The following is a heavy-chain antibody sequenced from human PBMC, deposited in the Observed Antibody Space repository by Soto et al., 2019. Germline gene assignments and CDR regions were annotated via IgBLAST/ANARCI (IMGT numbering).Heavy chain of an antibody. CDR1: GFTFSSYA. J-gene: IGHJ4*02. D-gene: IGHD3-16*01. V-gene: IGHV3-23*01. Sequence: EVQLLESGGGLVQPGGSLRLSCAASGFTFSSYAMSWVRQAPGKGLECVSAISGSGGSTYYADSVKGRFTISRDNYKNTLYLQMNSLRDEDTPVYSCAKGPSNGGDIDYWGQGPLVTVSS. CDR3: AKGPSNGGDIDY. CDR2: ISGSGGST.